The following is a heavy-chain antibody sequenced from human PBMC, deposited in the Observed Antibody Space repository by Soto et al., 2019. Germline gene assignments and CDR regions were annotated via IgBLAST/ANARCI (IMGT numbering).Heavy chain of an antibody. CDR3: ARPYCSGGSCPWDNWFDP. Sequence: SETLSLSRTVSGCSISSSSYYWGWIRQPPGKGLEWIGSIYYSGSTYYNPSLKSRVTISVDTSKNQFSLKLSSVTAADTAVYYCARPYCSGGSCPWDNWFDPWGQGTLVTVS. V-gene: IGHV4-39*01. CDR2: IYYSGST. CDR1: GCSISSSSYY. J-gene: IGHJ5*02. D-gene: IGHD2-15*01.